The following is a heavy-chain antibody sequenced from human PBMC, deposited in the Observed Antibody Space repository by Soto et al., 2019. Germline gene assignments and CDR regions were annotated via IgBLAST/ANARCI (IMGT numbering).Heavy chain of an antibody. J-gene: IGHJ4*02. CDR3: ARDGMTTGDT. D-gene: IGHD2-21*02. Sequence: ETLSLTCIVSGVSVRSYTWSWVRQPANKGLEWIGRVFSSVSATYNPSLKSRVSISMDTPENRISLKLDSVTAADAGVYFCARDGMTTGDTWGPGTLVTV. V-gene: IGHV4-4*07. CDR2: VFSSVSA. CDR1: GVSVRSYT.